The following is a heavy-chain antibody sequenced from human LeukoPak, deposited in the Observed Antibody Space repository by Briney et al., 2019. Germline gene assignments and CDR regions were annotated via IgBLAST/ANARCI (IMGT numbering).Heavy chain of an antibody. CDR2: ISSSSSYI. CDR3: ARVGRAARLGLDY. D-gene: IGHD6-6*01. CDR1: GFTFSSYS. V-gene: IGHV3-21*01. J-gene: IGHJ4*02. Sequence: GGSLRLSCAASGFTFSSYSMKWVRQAPGKGLEWVSFISSSSSYIYYADSVKGRFTISRDNAKNSLYLQMNSLRAEDTAVYYCARVGRAARLGLDYWGQGTLVTVSS.